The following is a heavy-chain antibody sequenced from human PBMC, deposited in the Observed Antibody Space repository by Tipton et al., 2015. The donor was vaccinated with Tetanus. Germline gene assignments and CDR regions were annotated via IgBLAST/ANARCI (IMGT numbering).Heavy chain of an antibody. CDR3: ARRGQGSYLHDAFDI. Sequence: QSGPEVKKPGESLKISCKGSGYSFTSYWIGWVRQMPGKGLEWMGIIYPGDSDTRYGPSFQGQVTISADKSISTAYLQWSSLKASDTAMYYCARRGQGSYLHDAFDIWGQGTMVTVSS. J-gene: IGHJ3*02. V-gene: IGHV5-51*01. CDR1: GYSFTSYW. D-gene: IGHD1-26*01. CDR2: IYPGDSDT.